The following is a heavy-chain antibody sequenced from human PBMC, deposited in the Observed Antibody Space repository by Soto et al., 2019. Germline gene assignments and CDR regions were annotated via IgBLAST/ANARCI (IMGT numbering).Heavy chain of an antibody. J-gene: IGHJ4*02. CDR3: ARIDQARVI. Sequence: ESGPTLVNPTETLTLTCTVSGFSLSNVRMGVSWIRQPPGKALEWLAHIFSNDVKSYSASVRSRLTVSKGTPRSQVVLTMTNMDPVDTGTYYCARIDQARVIWGQGALVTVSS. V-gene: IGHV2-26*01. D-gene: IGHD6-6*01. CDR2: IFSNDVK. CDR1: GFSLSNVRMG.